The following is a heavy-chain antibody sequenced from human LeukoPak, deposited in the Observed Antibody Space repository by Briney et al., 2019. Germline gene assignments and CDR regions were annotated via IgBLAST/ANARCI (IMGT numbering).Heavy chain of an antibody. CDR1: GGSFSGYY. Sequence: SETPALPCAVHGGSFSGYYWSWIRQPPGKGLEWIGEINHSGSTHYNPSLKSRVTISVDTSKNQFSLKLSSVTAADTAVYYCARWPRYCSSTSCYAPTSDYMDVWGKGTTVTVSS. D-gene: IGHD2-2*01. J-gene: IGHJ6*03. V-gene: IGHV4-34*01. CDR2: INHSGST. CDR3: ARWPRYCSSTSCYAPTSDYMDV.